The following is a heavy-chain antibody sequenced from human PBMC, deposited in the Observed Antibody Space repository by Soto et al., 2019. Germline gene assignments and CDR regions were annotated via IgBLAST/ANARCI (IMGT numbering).Heavy chain of an antibody. Sequence: EVQLVESGGGLVQPGGSLRLSCAVSGFTVSSYYMSWVRQAPGKGLEWVSIIYSGGSTHYADSVKGRFTISRHNSKNTLYLQMNSLRSEDTAVYYCARAPDCSSTSCYGNFDYWGQGTLVTVSS. CDR2: IYSGGST. J-gene: IGHJ4*02. V-gene: IGHV3-53*04. CDR3: ARAPDCSSTSCYGNFDY. D-gene: IGHD2-2*01. CDR1: GFTVSSYY.